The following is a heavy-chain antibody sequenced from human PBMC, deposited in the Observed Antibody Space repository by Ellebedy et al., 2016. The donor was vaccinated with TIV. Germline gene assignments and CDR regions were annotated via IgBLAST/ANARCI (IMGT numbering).Heavy chain of an antibody. CDR1: GFTFSPYA. Sequence: SLKISCAASGFTFSPYAMAWVRQAPGKGLEWVSGINWSGTNIGYADSVKGRFTISRDNAKKSLYLQMISLRPEDTALYYCTKDRDSSTLPTFDGFHIWGQGTMVTVSS. J-gene: IGHJ3*02. CDR2: INWSGTNI. V-gene: IGHV3-9*01. CDR3: TKDRDSSTLPTFDGFHI. D-gene: IGHD6-13*01.